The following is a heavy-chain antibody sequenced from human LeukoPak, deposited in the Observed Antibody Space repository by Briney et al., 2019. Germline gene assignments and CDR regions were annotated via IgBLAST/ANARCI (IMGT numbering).Heavy chain of an antibody. CDR2: ISGGSADT. CDR3: ARANYILDV. CDR1: GFTFSDYY. D-gene: IGHD1-7*01. V-gene: IGHV3-11*06. J-gene: IGHJ6*02. Sequence: KPGVSLRLSCAASGFTFSDYYMSWIPQAPGKGREWVSYISGGSADTNYADSVKGRYTISRDNAKNSLYLQLNSLRAEDTAVYYCARANYILDVWGQGITVTVSS.